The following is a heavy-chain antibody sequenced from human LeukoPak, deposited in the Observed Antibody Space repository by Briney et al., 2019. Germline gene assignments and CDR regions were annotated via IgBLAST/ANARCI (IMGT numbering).Heavy chain of an antibody. CDR1: GYSFTSYW. J-gene: IGHJ4*02. D-gene: IGHD3-9*01. Sequence: GESLKISCKGSGYSFTSYWIGWVRQMPGKGLEWMGIIYPGDSDTRYSPSFQGQVTISADKSITTAYLQWSSLQASDTATYYCAGQADYNVLTGYHKGHLDYWGQGTLVTVSS. CDR2: IYPGDSDT. CDR3: AGQADYNVLTGYHKGHLDY. V-gene: IGHV5-51*01.